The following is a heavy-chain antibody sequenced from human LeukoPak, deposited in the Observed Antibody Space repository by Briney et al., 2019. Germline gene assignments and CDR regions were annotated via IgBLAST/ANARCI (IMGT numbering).Heavy chain of an antibody. CDR2: IYTSGSN. CDR3: ARFGRGYGYYYYYMDV. J-gene: IGHJ6*03. CDR1: GDSISSGSYL. Sequence: SHTLSLTCTVCGDSISSGSYLGSWIRQPAGRGLVWIGRIYTSGSNNYNPSLKSRVTISVDTSKNQFSLKLSTVTAADTAVYYCARFGRGYGYYYYYMDVWGKGTTVTVSS. V-gene: IGHV4-61*02. D-gene: IGHD1-26*01.